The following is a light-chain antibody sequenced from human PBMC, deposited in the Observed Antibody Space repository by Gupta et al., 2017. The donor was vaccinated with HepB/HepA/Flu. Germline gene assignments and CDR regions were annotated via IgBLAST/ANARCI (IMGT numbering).Light chain of an antibody. CDR1: QSISNY. V-gene: IGKV1-39*01. J-gene: IGKJ1*01. Sequence: DIQMTQSPSSLSASVGDRVTITCRASQSISNYLNWYQQKPGKAPSLLIFAASSLHRGAPSRFSGSGSGTDFSLTINGLQPEDFAIYFCQQTYISPPWTFGQGTKVEIK. CDR3: QQTYISPPWT. CDR2: AAS.